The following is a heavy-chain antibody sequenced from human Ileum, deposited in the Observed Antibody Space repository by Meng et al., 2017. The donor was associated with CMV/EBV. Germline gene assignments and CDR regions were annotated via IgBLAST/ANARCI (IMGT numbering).Heavy chain of an antibody. CDR2: LYYSGTT. J-gene: IGHJ4*02. CDR1: GGSISIGRHY. V-gene: IGHV4-39*07. D-gene: IGHD6-13*01. Sequence: LLLQESGPGLVALSEPLSLICTVAGGSISIGRHYWGWIRQPPGKGLEWIGILYYSGTTYYNPSLKSRVTMSVGTSENQFSLKMNSVSAADTAVYYCARWSPESSSWSGFDFWGQGTLVTVSS. CDR3: ARWSPESSSWSGFDF.